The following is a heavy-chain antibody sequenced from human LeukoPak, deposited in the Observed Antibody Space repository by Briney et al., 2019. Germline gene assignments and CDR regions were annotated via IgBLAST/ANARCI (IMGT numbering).Heavy chain of an antibody. D-gene: IGHD3-10*02. V-gene: IGHV3-74*01. J-gene: IGHJ6*04. CDR2: VSTDGNII. Sequence: GGSLRLSCAASAFTFSSYGMSWVRQAPGKGLVWVSRVSTDGNIISYADSVKGRFTISRDNAKNSLYLQMNSLRAEDTAVYYCAELGITMIGGVWGKGTTVTISS. CDR3: AELGITMIGGV. CDR1: AFTFSSYG.